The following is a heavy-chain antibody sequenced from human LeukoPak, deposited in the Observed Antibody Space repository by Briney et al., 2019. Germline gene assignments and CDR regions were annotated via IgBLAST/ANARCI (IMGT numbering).Heavy chain of an antibody. CDR1: GFTFSDYY. D-gene: IGHD3-3*01. J-gene: IGHJ6*02. V-gene: IGHV3-11*04. CDR2: ITSSSSTV. CDR3: ARDLGYYSGMDV. Sequence: KPGGSLRLSCAASGFTFSDYYMSWIRQAPGKGLEWVSYITSSSSTVYYADSVKGRFTISRDNAKNSLYLQMNSLRDEDTALYYCARDLGYYSGMDVWGQGTTVTVSS.